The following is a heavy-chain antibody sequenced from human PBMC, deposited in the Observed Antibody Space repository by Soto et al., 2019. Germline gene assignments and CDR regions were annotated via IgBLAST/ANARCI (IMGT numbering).Heavy chain of an antibody. CDR2: ISPHKGDT. CDR1: GYTFSRLG. V-gene: IGHV1-18*01. D-gene: IGHD3-10*01. CDR3: ARDLDGSGSYFTNY. Sequence: AAVKVSCKTSGYTFSRLGISWVRQAAGQGLEWMGWISPHKGDTYYAQRLQGRVTMTTDTSTNTAYMELRSLRSDDTAVYFCARDLDGSGSYFTNYWGPGTLVTVSS. J-gene: IGHJ4*02.